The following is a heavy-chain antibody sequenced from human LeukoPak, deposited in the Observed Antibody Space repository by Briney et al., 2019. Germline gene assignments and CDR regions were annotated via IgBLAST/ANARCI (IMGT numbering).Heavy chain of an antibody. D-gene: IGHD6-19*01. CDR1: GFTFSTYA. J-gene: IGHJ4*02. V-gene: IGHV3-23*01. Sequence: GGSLRLSCAASGFTFSTYAMSWVRQAPGKGLEWVSAISGSDGATYYTDSVRGRFAISRDNSKNTLYLQMNSLRAEDTAVYYCAKDLIWLAYYFDHWGQGTLVTVSS. CDR2: ISGSDGAT. CDR3: AKDLIWLAYYFDH.